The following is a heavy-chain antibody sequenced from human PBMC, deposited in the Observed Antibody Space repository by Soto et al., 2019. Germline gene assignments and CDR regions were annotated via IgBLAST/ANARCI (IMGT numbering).Heavy chain of an antibody. CDR1: EFTVSSNP. CDR3: AREYSSGAYFFDL. J-gene: IGHJ4*02. CDR2: IYTGGNT. V-gene: IGHV3-53*01. D-gene: IGHD6-19*01. Sequence: PGGSLRLSCAASEFTVSSNPMGWVRQAPGKGLEWVSVIYTGGNTDYADFVKGRFTISRDNSKNTLYLQMNSLRAEDTAVYYCAREYSSGAYFFDLWGQGTLVTVSS.